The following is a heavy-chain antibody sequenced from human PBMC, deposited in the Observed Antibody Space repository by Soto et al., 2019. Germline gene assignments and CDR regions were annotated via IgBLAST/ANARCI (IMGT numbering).Heavy chain of an antibody. CDR3: ARTRRDGYNMVPPDY. J-gene: IGHJ4*02. CDR1: GGTFSSYA. V-gene: IGHV1-69*13. Sequence: SVKVSCKASGGTFSSYAISWVRQAPGQGLEWMGGIIPIFGTANYAQKFQGRVTITADESTSTAYMELSSLRSEDTAVYYCARTRRDGYNMVPPDYWGQGTLVTVSS. D-gene: IGHD3-10*01. CDR2: IIPIFGTA.